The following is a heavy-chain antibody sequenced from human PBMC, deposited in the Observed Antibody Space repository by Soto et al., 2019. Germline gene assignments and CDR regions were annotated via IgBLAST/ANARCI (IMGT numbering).Heavy chain of an antibody. CDR1: GFTFSSYG. D-gene: IGHD2-15*01. Sequence: QVHLVESGGGVVQPGKSLRLSCAASGFTFSSYGMHWVRQAPGKGLEWVAVMSYDGSNKYYADSVKGRFTISRDSSKNTLYLQMNSLRAEDTAVYYCAKEVWGYCSGGTCYSFDYWGQGTLVTVSS. V-gene: IGHV3-30*18. J-gene: IGHJ4*02. CDR3: AKEVWGYCSGGTCYSFDY. CDR2: MSYDGSNK.